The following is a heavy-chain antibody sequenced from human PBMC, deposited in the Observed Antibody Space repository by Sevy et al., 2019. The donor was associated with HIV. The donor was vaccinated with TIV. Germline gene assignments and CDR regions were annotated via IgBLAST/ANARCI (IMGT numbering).Heavy chain of an antibody. CDR1: GGSIRTFY. J-gene: IGHJ4*02. CDR2: IYYSGST. D-gene: IGHD6-13*01. V-gene: IGHV4-59*01. Sequence: SETLSLTCTVSGGSIRTFYWSWIRQPPGKGLEWIGYIYYSGSTNYNPSLKSRVTISVDTSKNQFSLKLSSVTAADTAEYYCARVPRTRSIAAAALYYFDYWGQGTLVTVSS. CDR3: ARVPRTRSIAAAALYYFDY.